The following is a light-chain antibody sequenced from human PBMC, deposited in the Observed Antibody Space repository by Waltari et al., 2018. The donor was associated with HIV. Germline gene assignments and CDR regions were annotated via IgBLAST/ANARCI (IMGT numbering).Light chain of an antibody. CDR3: SSYAGSNKLL. CDR1: SSDVGGYNY. J-gene: IGLJ2*01. Sequence: QSVLTQPPSASGSPGQSVTISCTGTSSDVGGYNYVSWYQQRPGKAPKLMIYEVSKRPSGVPDRFSGSKSGNTASLTVSGLQAEDEANYYCSSYAGSNKLLFGGGTELTVL. CDR2: EVS. V-gene: IGLV2-8*01.